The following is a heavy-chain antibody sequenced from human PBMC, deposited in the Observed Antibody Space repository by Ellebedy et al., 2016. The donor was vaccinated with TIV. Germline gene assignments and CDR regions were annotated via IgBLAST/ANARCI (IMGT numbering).Heavy chain of an antibody. CDR2: IVGSGA. Sequence: PGGSLRLSCAASGFTFSPYAMAWVRQAPGKGLEWVSGIVGSGAEKYADSVKGRFTISRDNSKRTVDLQMRSVRAEDTAVYFCAKDRTSGDGYWVFGSWGQGTMVSVSS. CDR1: GFTFSPYA. D-gene: IGHD2-21*02. CDR3: AKDRTSGDGYWVFGS. J-gene: IGHJ4*02. V-gene: IGHV3-23*01.